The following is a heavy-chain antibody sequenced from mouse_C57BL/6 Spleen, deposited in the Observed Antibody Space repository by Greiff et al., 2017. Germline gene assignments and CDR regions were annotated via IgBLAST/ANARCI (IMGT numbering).Heavy chain of an antibody. Sequence: EVQLQQSGPVLVKPGASVKMSCKASGYTFTDYYMNWVKQSHGKSLEWIGVINPYNGGTSYNQKFKGKATLTVDKSSSTAYMELNSLTSEDSAVYYCARRSLGTYFDYWGQGTTLTVSS. CDR3: ARRSLGTYFDY. D-gene: IGHD3-3*01. CDR1: GYTFTDYY. V-gene: IGHV1-19*01. CDR2: INPYNGGT. J-gene: IGHJ2*01.